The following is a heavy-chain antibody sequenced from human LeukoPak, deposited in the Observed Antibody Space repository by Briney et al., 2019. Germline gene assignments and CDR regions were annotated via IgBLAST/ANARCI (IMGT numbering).Heavy chain of an antibody. CDR3: ARGGSSGYYYG. Sequence: PSETLSLTCTVSGGSISSYYWSWIRQPAGKGLEWIGRIYASGSTNYNPSLKSRVTMSVDTPKDQISLKLTSMTAADTAVYYCARGGSSGYYYGWGQGTLVTVSS. CDR1: GGSISSYY. J-gene: IGHJ4*02. V-gene: IGHV4-4*07. D-gene: IGHD3-22*01. CDR2: IYASGST.